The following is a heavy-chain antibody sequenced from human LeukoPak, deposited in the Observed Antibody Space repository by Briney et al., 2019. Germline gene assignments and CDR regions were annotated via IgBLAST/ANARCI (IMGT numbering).Heavy chain of an antibody. D-gene: IGHD4/OR15-4a*01. V-gene: IGHV3-23*01. CDR2: ISASAGST. J-gene: IGHJ4*02. Sequence: GGSLRLSCAASGFTFSSYDMSWVRQAPGEGLEWVSVISASAGSTHYSDSVKGRFTISRDNSKNTLYLQMNSLRAEDTAVYYCARRAGAYSHPYDYWGQGTLVTVSS. CDR1: GFTFSSYD. CDR3: ARRAGAYSHPYDY.